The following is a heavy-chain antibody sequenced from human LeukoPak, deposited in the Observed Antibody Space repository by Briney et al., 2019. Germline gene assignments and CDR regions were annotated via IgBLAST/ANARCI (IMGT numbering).Heavy chain of an antibody. D-gene: IGHD1-14*01. J-gene: IGHJ4*02. CDR3: ARDGVSTTPDFDY. Sequence: ASVKVSCKTSGYTFTAYYMYWLRQAPGQGLECMGWIYPNSGATGYAQNFQGRVTMTRDTSVSTIYMELSRLRSDATAVYSCARDGVSTTPDFDYCGQGTLVTVSS. V-gene: IGHV1-2*02. CDR1: GYTFTAYY. CDR2: IYPNSGAT.